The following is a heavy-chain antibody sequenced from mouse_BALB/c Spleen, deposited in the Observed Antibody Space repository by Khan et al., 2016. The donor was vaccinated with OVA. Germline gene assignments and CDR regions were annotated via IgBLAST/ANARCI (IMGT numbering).Heavy chain of an antibody. CDR3: ARRGLYGIITY. Sequence: VQLQQSGAELAKPGASLKMSCTASGYTFITYWIHWVKQRPGQGLEWIGYIDPNTGYIEFNQKFKDKATLTADKSSNTAYMQLTSLKSEDSAVYDCARRGLYGIITYWRQGTLVTVSA. D-gene: IGHD2-1*01. J-gene: IGHJ3*01. CDR1: GYTFITYW. V-gene: IGHV1-7*01. CDR2: IDPNTGYI.